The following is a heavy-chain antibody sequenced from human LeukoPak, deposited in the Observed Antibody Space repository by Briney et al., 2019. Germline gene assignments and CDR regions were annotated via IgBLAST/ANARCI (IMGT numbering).Heavy chain of an antibody. CDR2: INHSGST. D-gene: IGHD3-22*01. Sequence: PSEALSLTCAVYGGSFSGYYWSWIRQPPGKGLEWIGEINHSGSTNYNPSLKSRVTISVDTSKNQFSLKLSSVTAADTAVYYCASRYYYDSSGYYTILLVYFDYWGQGTLVTVSS. CDR3: ASRYYYDSSGYYTILLVYFDY. CDR1: GGSFSGYY. J-gene: IGHJ4*02. V-gene: IGHV4-34*01.